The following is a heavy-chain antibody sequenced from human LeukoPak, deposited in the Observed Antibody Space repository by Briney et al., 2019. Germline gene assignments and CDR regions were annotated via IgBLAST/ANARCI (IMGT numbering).Heavy chain of an antibody. D-gene: IGHD6-19*01. CDR3: ARDIFSVAGPDLDC. CDR1: GFTFDNYA. V-gene: IGHV3-9*01. J-gene: IGHJ4*02. Sequence: GWSLRLSCAASGFTFDNYAMHWVRHTPGKGLEWVSGISWDSGSINYADSVKGRFTISRDNAENSLFLQMNSLRTEDTAFYYCARDIFSVAGPDLDCWGQGTQVTVSS. CDR2: ISWDSGSI.